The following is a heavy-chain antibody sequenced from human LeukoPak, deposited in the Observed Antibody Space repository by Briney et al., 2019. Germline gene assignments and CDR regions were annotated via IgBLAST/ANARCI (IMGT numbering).Heavy chain of an antibody. Sequence: GGSLRLSCAVSGITLSNYGMSWVRQAPGKGLEWVAGISGSGGSTNYADSVKGRFTISRDNPKNTLYLQMNSLRAEDTAFYFCAKRGVVIRVILVGFHKEAYYFESWGQGALVTVSA. CDR1: GITLSNYG. CDR2: ISGSGGST. J-gene: IGHJ4*02. D-gene: IGHD3/OR15-3a*01. CDR3: AKRGVVIRVILVGFHKEAYYFES. V-gene: IGHV3-23*01.